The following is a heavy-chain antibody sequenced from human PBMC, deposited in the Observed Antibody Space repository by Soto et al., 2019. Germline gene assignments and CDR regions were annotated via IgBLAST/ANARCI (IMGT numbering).Heavy chain of an antibody. CDR2: ISYDGSNK. J-gene: IGHJ4*02. CDR1: GFTFSSYG. V-gene: IGHV3-30*18. Sequence: LRLSCAASGFTFSSYGMHWVRQAPGKGLEWVAVISYDGSNKYYADSVKGRFTISRDNSKNTLYLQMNSLRAEDTAVYYCAKAIVVVTDYWGQGTQVTVSS. D-gene: IGHD3-22*01. CDR3: AKAIVVVTDY.